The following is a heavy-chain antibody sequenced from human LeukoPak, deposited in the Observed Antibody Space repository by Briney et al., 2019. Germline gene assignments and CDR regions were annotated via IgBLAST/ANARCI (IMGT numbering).Heavy chain of an antibody. V-gene: IGHV4-39*07. CDR3: ARAYCSGGSCYSSRGMFDP. CDR2: IYYSGST. D-gene: IGHD2-15*01. Sequence: SETLSLTCTVSGGSISSSSYYWGWIRQPPGKGLEWIGSIYYSGSTYYNPSLKSRVTISVDTSKNQFSLKLSSVTAADTAVYYCARAYCSGGSCYSSRGMFDPWGQGTLVTVSS. J-gene: IGHJ5*02. CDR1: GGSISSSSYY.